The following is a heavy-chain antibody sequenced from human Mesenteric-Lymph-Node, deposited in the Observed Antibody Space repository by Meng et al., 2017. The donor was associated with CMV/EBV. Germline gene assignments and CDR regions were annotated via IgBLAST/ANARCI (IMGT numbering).Heavy chain of an antibody. CDR2: IYDSGST. CDR3: ARDGADYGDYGSYNWFDP. D-gene: IGHD4-17*01. Sequence: GSLRLTCTVPGGSINNYYWNWIRQPPGKGLEWIGYIYDSGSTNYNPSLRSRVTISIDTSKNQFSLRLTSVTAADTAVYYCARDGADYGDYGSYNWFDPWGQGTLVTVSS. J-gene: IGHJ5*02. V-gene: IGHV4-59*12. CDR1: GGSINNYY.